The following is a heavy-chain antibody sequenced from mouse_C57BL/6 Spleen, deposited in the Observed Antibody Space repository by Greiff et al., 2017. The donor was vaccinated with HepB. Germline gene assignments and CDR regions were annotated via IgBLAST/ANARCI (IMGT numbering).Heavy chain of an antibody. CDR2: ISPGSGST. D-gene: IGHD1-1*01. CDR3: ARTGSSSSWFAY. Sequence: QVQLQQPGAELVKPGASVKMSCKASGYTFTSYWITWVKQRPGQGLEWIGDISPGSGSTNYNEKFKSKATLTVDTSSSTAYMQLSSLTSEDSAVYYCARTGSSSSWFAYWGQGTLVTVSA. V-gene: IGHV1-55*01. J-gene: IGHJ3*01. CDR1: GYTFTSYW.